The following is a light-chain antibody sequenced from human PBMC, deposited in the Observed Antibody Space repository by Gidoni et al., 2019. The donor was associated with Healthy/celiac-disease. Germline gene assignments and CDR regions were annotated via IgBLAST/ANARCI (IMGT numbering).Light chain of an antibody. Sequence: ELVLTQSPGTLFLSPGERATLSCRASQSVSSSYLDWYQQKPGQAPRLLIYGASSRATVITDRFSGSGSGTDFTLTISRLEHEDFAVYYGQQYGSSPITLGQGTRLEIK. V-gene: IGKV3-20*01. CDR3: QQYGSSPIT. CDR1: QSVSSSY. CDR2: GAS. J-gene: IGKJ5*01.